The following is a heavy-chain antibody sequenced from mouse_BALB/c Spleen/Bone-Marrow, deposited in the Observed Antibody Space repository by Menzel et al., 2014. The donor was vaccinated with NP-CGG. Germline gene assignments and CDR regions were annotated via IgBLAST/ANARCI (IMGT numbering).Heavy chain of an antibody. CDR2: IGNKANGYTT. V-gene: IGHV7-3*02. CDR1: GFTFTDYY. J-gene: IGHJ2*01. Sequence: EVKLVESGGGLVQPGGSLRLSCATSGFTFTDYYMNWVRQPPGKALEWLGFIGNKANGYTTEYSASVKGRFTISRDNSQNILYLQMNTLRAEDSATYYCARDKGRVFFDYWGQGTTLTVSS. CDR3: ARDKGRVFFDY.